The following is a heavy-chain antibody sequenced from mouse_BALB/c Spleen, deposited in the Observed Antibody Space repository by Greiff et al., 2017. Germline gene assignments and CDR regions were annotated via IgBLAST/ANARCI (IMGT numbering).Heavy chain of an antibody. CDR1: GFTFSSYA. CDR3: ARDRYNYYGYAMDY. CDR2: ISSGGSYT. V-gene: IGHV5-9-4*01. Sequence: EVKLVESGGGLVKPGGSLKLSCAASGFTFSSYAMSWVRQSPEKRLEWVAEISSGGSYTYYPDTVTGRFTISRDNAKNTLYLEMSSLRSEDTAMYYCARDRYNYYGYAMDYWGQGTSVTVSS. J-gene: IGHJ4*01. D-gene: IGHD1-1*01.